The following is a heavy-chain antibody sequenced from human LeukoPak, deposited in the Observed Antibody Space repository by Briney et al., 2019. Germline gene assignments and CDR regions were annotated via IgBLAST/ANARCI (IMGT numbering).Heavy chain of an antibody. J-gene: IGHJ5*02. CDR3: ARDLITMIVVNWFDP. D-gene: IGHD3-22*01. CDR1: GYTFTSYA. V-gene: IGHV1-2*02. Sequence: VASVKVSCKASGYTFTSYAMNWVRQAPGQGLEWMGWINPNSGGTNYAQKFQGRVTMTRDTSISTAYMELSRLRSDDTAVYYCARDLITMIVVNWFDPWGQGTLVTVSS. CDR2: INPNSGGT.